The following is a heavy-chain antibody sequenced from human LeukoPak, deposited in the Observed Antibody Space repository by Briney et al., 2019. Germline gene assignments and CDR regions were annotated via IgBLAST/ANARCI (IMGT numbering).Heavy chain of an antibody. CDR3: ARASPYSYYYDSSGYYYVDY. Sequence: GGSLRLSCAASGFTFSRYGMHWVRQAPGKGLEWVAVIWYDGSNKYYVDSVKGRFTISRDNSKNTLYLQMNSLRAEDTAVYYCARASPYSYYYDSSGYYYVDYWGQGTLVTVSS. D-gene: IGHD3-22*01. J-gene: IGHJ4*02. CDR2: IWYDGSNK. CDR1: GFTFSRYG. V-gene: IGHV3-33*01.